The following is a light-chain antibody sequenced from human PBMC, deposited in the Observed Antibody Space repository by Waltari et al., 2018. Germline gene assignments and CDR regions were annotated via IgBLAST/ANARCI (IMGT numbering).Light chain of an antibody. CDR2: DVS. V-gene: IGLV2-14*03. J-gene: IGLJ1*01. Sequence: TQPASVSGSPGQSITISCTGTDSDVGRNNYVSWYQQHPGKAPKLMIYDVSYRPSGVSNRFAGSKPGNTASLTISGLQSEDEADYYCSSYIGTLYVFGTGTKVTVL. CDR1: DSDVGRNNY. CDR3: SSYIGTLYV.